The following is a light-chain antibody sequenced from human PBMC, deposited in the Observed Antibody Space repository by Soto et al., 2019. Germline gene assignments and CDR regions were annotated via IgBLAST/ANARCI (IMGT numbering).Light chain of an antibody. Sequence: EIVLTQSPGTLSLSPGERATLSCRASQSVSSNQLAWYQQKPGHAPSLLIYGASSRATGIPDRFSGSGSETDFTLTISRLEPEDFAVYYCQQYGNSQGSFGPGTRVDIK. CDR1: QSVSSNQ. CDR3: QQYGNSQGS. CDR2: GAS. V-gene: IGKV3-20*01. J-gene: IGKJ3*01.